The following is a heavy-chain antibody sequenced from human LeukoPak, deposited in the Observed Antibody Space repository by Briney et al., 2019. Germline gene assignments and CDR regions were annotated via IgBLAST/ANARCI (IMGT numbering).Heavy chain of an antibody. J-gene: IGHJ4*02. CDR2: IYYSGST. CDR3: ARVALSGWYYFDY. CDR1: GGSISSYY. D-gene: IGHD6-19*01. Sequence: PSETLSLTCTVSGGSISSYYWSWIRQPPGKGLEWIGYIYYSGSTNYNPSLKSRVTISVDTSKNQFSLNLSSVTAADTAVYYCARVALSGWYYFDYWGQGTLVTVSS. V-gene: IGHV4-59*01.